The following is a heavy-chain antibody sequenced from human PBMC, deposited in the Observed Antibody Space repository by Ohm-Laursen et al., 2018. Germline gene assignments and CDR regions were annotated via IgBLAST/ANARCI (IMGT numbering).Heavy chain of an antibody. Sequence: SVKVSCKASGYTFTGYYMHWVRQAPGQGLEWMGWISPYSGQTKYALKLQGRVTMTTDTSTSTAYMDVRGLRSDDTAVYYCARGDTYGFDYWGQGTLVTVSS. J-gene: IGHJ4*02. CDR1: GYTFTGYY. D-gene: IGHD3-10*01. CDR3: ARGDTYGFDY. V-gene: IGHV1-18*04. CDR2: ISPYSGQT.